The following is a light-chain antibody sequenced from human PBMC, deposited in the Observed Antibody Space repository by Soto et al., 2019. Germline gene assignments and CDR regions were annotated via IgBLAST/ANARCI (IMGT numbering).Light chain of an antibody. CDR1: QSVVSN. J-gene: IGKJ4*01. V-gene: IGKV3-15*01. Sequence: EIVMPQSPDTLSVSPGERDTLSCRASQSVVSNLAWYKQKPGQARRLLIYGASTRGTGIPARFSGSGSVKELTLNISSLQSEDFAVYYRQQYNNWPPLTFGGGTKVEIK. CDR2: GAS. CDR3: QQYNNWPPLT.